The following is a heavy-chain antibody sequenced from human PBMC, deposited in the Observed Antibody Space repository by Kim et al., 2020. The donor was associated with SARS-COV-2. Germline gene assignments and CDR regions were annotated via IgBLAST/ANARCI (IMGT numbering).Heavy chain of an antibody. CDR3: ARVAGATTYYYYYYMDV. V-gene: IGHV4-4*02. CDR2: IYHSGST. Sequence: SETLSLTCAVSGGSISSSNWWSWVRQPPGKGLEWIGEIYHSGSTNYNPSLKSRVTISVDKSKNQFSLKLSSVTAADTAVYYCARVAGATTYYYYYYMDVWGKGTTVTVSS. CDR1: GGSISSSNW. D-gene: IGHD1-26*01. J-gene: IGHJ6*03.